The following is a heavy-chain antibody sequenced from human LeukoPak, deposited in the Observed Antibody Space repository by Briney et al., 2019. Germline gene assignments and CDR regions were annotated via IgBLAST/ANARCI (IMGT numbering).Heavy chain of an antibody. D-gene: IGHD5-18*01. CDR1: GFTFSSYA. CDR3: AKDLRDTLEEFDS. J-gene: IGHJ4*02. CDR2: VIGSGDNT. Sequence: GGSLRLSCAASGFTFSSYAMSWVRQAPGKGLEWVSGVIGSGDNTYYADSVKGRFTIPRDNSKNTLHLQMSSLRAEDTAVYYCAKDLRDTLEEFDSWGQGTLVTVSS. V-gene: IGHV3-23*01.